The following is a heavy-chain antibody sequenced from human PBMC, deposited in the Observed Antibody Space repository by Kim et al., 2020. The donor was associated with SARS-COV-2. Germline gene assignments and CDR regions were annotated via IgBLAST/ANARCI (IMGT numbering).Heavy chain of an antibody. CDR1: GYTFTSYA. Sequence: ASVKVSCKASGYTFTSYAIHWVRQAPGQRLEWMGWINAGNGNTKYSQKFQGRVTITRDTSASTAYMELSSLRSEDTAVYYCARGNLLLWFGKLLTGNGNDYWGQGTLVTVSS. CDR3: ARGNLLLWFGKLLTGNGNDY. V-gene: IGHV1-3*01. CDR2: INAGNGNT. D-gene: IGHD3-10*01. J-gene: IGHJ4*02.